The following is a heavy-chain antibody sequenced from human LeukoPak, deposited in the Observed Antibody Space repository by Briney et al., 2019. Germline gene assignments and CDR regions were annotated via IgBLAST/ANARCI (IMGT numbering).Heavy chain of an antibody. V-gene: IGHV4-61*09. CDR1: GNSISSGDYY. D-gene: IGHD1-26*01. CDR2: ISTLGST. Sequence: SETLSLTCTVSGNSISSGDYYWSWIWQPAGKGLEWIGHISTLGSTNYNPSLKSRVSMSVDTSNYHFSLKLSFVTAADTAIYYCARVAQYLVGASSTAFFEYWGQGTLVTVSS. CDR3: ARVAQYLVGASSTAFFEY. J-gene: IGHJ4*02.